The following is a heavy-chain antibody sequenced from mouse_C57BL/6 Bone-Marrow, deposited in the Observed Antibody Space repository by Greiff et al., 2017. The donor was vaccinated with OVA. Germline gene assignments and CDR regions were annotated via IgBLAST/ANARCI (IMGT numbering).Heavy chain of an antibody. Sequence: EVKLMESGPGLVKPSQSLSLTCSVTGYSITSGYYWNWIRQFPGNKLEWMGYISYDGSNNYNPSLKNRISITRDTSKNQFFLKLNSVTTEDTATYYGASDDYYGSSYWYFDGWGTGTTVTVSS. CDR1: GYSITSGYY. CDR2: ISYDGSN. J-gene: IGHJ1*03. CDR3: ASDDYYGSSYWYFDG. V-gene: IGHV3-6*01. D-gene: IGHD1-1*01.